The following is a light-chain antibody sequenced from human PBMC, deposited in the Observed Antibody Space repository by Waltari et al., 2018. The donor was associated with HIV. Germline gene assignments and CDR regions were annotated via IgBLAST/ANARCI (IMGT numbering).Light chain of an antibody. Sequence: DIVLTQSPGTLSLSPGERATLSCRASQSVSRDYLAWYQQKPGQAPRLLIYGVSSRATGIPDRFSGSGSGTEFTLTISRLEPEDVAVYYCQQHPITFGQGTRREIK. V-gene: IGKV3-20*01. CDR3: QQHPIT. CDR2: GVS. J-gene: IGKJ5*01. CDR1: QSVSRDY.